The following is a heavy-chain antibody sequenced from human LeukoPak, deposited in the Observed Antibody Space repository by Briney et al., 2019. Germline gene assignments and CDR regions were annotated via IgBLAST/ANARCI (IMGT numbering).Heavy chain of an antibody. V-gene: IGHV3-21*01. D-gene: IGHD1-26*01. Sequence: GGSLRLSCAASGFTFSSYSMNWVRQAPGMGLEWVTSISSSSSYIYYADSVEGRFTISRDNAKNSLYLQMNSLRAEDTAVYYCARAGGSYLNWFDPWGQGTLVTVSS. CDR2: ISSSSSYI. CDR3: ARAGGSYLNWFDP. CDR1: GFTFSSYS. J-gene: IGHJ5*02.